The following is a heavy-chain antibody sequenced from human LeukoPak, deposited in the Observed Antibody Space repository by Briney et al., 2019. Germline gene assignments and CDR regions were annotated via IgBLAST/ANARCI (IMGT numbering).Heavy chain of an antibody. CDR3: AKGPHDYGVTRGAFDY. V-gene: IGHV3-23*01. CDR2: ISGSGGST. CDR1: GFTFSSYA. J-gene: IGHJ4*02. Sequence: GGSLRLSCAASGFTFSSYAMSWVRQAPGKGLEWVSAISGSGGSTYYADSVKGRFTISRDNSKNTLYLQMNSLRAEDTAVYYCAKGPHDYGVTRGAFDYWGQGTLVTVSS. D-gene: IGHD4-17*01.